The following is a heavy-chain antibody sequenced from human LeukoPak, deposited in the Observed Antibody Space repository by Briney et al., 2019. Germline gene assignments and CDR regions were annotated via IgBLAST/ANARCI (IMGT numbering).Heavy chain of an antibody. J-gene: IGHJ4*02. CDR2: ISSRSTTI. CDR1: GLVYSSSV. Sequence: GGSLRLSCVASGLVYSSSVMNWIRQAPGKGLEWISYISSRSTTIYYADSVKGRFTISRDNAKNSVYLQMNSLRVDDTAIYYCATGQPYDYWGQGTLVTVSS. V-gene: IGHV3-48*03. D-gene: IGHD2-2*01. CDR3: ATGQPYDY.